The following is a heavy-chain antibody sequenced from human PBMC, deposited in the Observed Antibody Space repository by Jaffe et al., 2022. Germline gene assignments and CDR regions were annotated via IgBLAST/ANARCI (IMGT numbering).Heavy chain of an antibody. D-gene: IGHD3-10*01. CDR3: ARQYLEGMTRADY. V-gene: IGHV4-38-2*01. CDR2: IYHSGST. CDR1: GYSISSGYY. J-gene: IGHJ4*02. Sequence: QVQLQESGPGLVKPSETLSLTCAVSGYSISSGYYWGWIRQPPGKGLEWIGSIYHSGSTYYNPSLKSRVTISVDTSKNQFSLKLSSVTAADTAVYYCARQYLEGMTRADYWGQGTLVTVSS.